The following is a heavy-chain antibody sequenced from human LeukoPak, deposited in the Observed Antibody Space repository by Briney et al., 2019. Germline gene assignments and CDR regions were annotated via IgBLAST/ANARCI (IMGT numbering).Heavy chain of an antibody. CDR2: ISWNSGSI. CDR1: GFTFDDYA. D-gene: IGHD6-19*01. Sequence: PGRSLRLSCAASGFTFDDYAMHWVRQAPGKGLEWVSGISWNSGSIGYADSVKGRFTISRDNAKNSLYLQMNSLGAEDTALYYCAKGSSGIAVATYYFDYWGQGTLVTVSS. CDR3: AKGSSGIAVATYYFDY. J-gene: IGHJ4*02. V-gene: IGHV3-9*01.